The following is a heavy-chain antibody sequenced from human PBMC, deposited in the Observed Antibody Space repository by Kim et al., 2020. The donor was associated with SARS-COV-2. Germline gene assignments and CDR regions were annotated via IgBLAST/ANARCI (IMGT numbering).Heavy chain of an antibody. CDR2: IKQDGSEK. D-gene: IGHD1-26*01. CDR3: ARGSWSFYIH. J-gene: IGHJ4*02. V-gene: IGHV3-7*01. Sequence: GGSLILSCAASGFTFSAYWMSWVRQAPGKGLEWVANIKQDGSEKNYVDSVKGRFTISRDNAKNALYLQMNSLRAEDTAVCYCARGSWSFYIHWGPGTLVTVSS. CDR1: GFTFSAYW.